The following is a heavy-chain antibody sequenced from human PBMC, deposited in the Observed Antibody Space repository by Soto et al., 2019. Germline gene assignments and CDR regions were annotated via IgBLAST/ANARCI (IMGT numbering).Heavy chain of an antibody. CDR2: IIRIFGTA. CDR3: ARGRYDFWGGQYDANFFYYGRGV. D-gene: IGHD3-3*01. CDR1: GDTFSNYA. J-gene: IGHJ6*02. Sequence: QVQLVQSGAEVKKPGSSVKVSCRAFGDTFSNYAFSWVRQAPGQGLEWMGGIIRIFGTANYAQKFQGRVTITADESTSAAYMELSSLRTEDTAVYYCARGRYDFWGGQYDANFFYYGRGVWGQGTTVTVSS. V-gene: IGHV1-69*12.